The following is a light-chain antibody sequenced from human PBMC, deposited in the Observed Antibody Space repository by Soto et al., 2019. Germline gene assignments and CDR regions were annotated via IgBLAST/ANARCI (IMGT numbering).Light chain of an antibody. CDR1: HSVSSN. Sequence: EIVMTQSPATLSVSPGERATLSCRASHSVSSNLARYQQKPGQAPRLLIYVASTRATGIPARFSGSGSGTEFALTISSLQSEDFAVYYCQQYNTWPWTFGQGTRVEIK. CDR2: VAS. CDR3: QQYNTWPWT. J-gene: IGKJ1*01. V-gene: IGKV3-15*01.